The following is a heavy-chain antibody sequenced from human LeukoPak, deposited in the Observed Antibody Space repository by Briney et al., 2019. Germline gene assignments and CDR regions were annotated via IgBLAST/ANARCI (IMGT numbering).Heavy chain of an antibody. Sequence: SQTLSLTCTVSGGSISSGSYYWSWIRQPAGKGLEWIGRIYTSGSTNYNPSLKSRVTISVDPSKNQFSLKLSSVTAADTAVYYCARDTSVVRDAFDIWGQGTMVTVSS. J-gene: IGHJ3*02. CDR1: GGSISSGSYY. CDR3: ARDTSVVRDAFDI. D-gene: IGHD2/OR15-2a*01. CDR2: IYTSGST. V-gene: IGHV4-61*02.